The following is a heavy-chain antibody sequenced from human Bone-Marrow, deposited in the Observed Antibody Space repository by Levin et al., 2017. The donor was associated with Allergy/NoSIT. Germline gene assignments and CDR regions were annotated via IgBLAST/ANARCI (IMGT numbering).Heavy chain of an antibody. CDR1: GFTFSRYR. D-gene: IGHD4-23*01. Sequence: GGSLRLSCAASGFTFSRYRMSWVCQAPGKGLEWLSDISNSTSSIYYADSVKGRFTISRDNAENSLYLQMNSLRDDDTAVYYCARAGGGLIDYWGQGTLVTVSS. CDR3: ARAGGGLIDY. CDR2: ISNSTSSI. J-gene: IGHJ4*02. V-gene: IGHV3-48*02.